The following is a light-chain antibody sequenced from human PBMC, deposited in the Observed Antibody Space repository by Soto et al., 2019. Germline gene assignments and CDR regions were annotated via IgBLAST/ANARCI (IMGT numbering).Light chain of an antibody. Sequence: DIQMTQSPSSLSASVGDRVTISCRASQTINTYVNWYLQKPGKAPKLLIYAASSLHSGVPSRFSGSGSGTYFPLPISSLQPEDFATYYCQQSFSTPRTFGQGTKVEIK. CDR3: QQSFSTPRT. J-gene: IGKJ1*01. V-gene: IGKV1-39*01. CDR2: AAS. CDR1: QTINTY.